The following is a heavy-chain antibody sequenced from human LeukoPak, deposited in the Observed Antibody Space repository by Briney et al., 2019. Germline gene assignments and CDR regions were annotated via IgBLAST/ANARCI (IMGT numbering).Heavy chain of an antibody. V-gene: IGHV4-34*01. CDR2: INHSGST. D-gene: IGHD2-15*01. CDR3: ASRGYYRGVD. CDR1: GGSFTGYY. Sequence: SETLSLTCAVYGGSFTGYYWNWIRQAPGKGLEWIGEINHSGSTNYNPSLKSRVTISVDRSKKQFSLKLSSVTAADTAVYYCASRGYYRGVDWGQGTLVTVSS. J-gene: IGHJ4*02.